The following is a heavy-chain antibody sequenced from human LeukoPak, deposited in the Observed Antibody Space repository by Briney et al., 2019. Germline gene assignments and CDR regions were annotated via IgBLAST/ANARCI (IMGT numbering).Heavy chain of an antibody. Sequence: SETLSLTCAVYGGSFSGYYWSWIRQPPGKGLEWIGEINHSGSTNYNPSLKSRVTISVDTSKNQFSLKLSSVTAADTAVYYCARHKSGYYLFGYFDYWGQGTLVTVSS. D-gene: IGHD3-22*01. J-gene: IGHJ4*02. V-gene: IGHV4-34*01. CDR1: GGSFSGYY. CDR3: ARHKSGYYLFGYFDY. CDR2: INHSGST.